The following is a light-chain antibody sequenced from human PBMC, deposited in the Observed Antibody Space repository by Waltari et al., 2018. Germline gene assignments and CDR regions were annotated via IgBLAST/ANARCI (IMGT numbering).Light chain of an antibody. CDR1: SSDVGSYSL. J-gene: IGLJ1*01. Sequence: QSALTQPASGSGSPGQSITISCTGTSSDVGSYSLASWYQQHPGKAPKLMLYEVSKRPSGVSNRFSGSKSGNTASLTISGLQAEDEADYYCCSYAGSSTSRVFGTGTKVTVL. CDR3: CSYAGSSTSRV. CDR2: EVS. V-gene: IGLV2-23*02.